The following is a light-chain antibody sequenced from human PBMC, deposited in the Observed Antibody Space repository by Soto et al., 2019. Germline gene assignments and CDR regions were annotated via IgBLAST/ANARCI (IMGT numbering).Light chain of an antibody. V-gene: IGLV1-44*01. CDR2: SYN. CDR3: AAWDDSLNGYV. J-gene: IGLJ1*01. CDR1: SSNIGSES. Sequence: QPVLTQPPSTSGTPGQRVTISCSGSSSNIGSESVNWYQQLPGTAPKLLIYSYNQRPSGVPDRFSGSKSGTSASLAISGLQSEDEADYICAAWDDSLNGYVFGLGTKVTVL.